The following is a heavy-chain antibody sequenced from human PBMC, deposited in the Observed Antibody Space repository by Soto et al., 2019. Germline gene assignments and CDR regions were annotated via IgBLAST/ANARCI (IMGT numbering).Heavy chain of an antibody. CDR3: ARVRGIQLWSVDY. CDR2: IYYSGST. Sequence: SETLSLTCTVSGGSISSYYWSWIRQPPGKGLEWIGYIYYSGSTNYNPSLKSRVTISVDTSKNQFSLKLSSVTAADTAVYYCARVRGIQLWSVDYWGQGTLVTVSS. V-gene: IGHV4-59*01. J-gene: IGHJ4*02. CDR1: GGSISSYY. D-gene: IGHD5-18*01.